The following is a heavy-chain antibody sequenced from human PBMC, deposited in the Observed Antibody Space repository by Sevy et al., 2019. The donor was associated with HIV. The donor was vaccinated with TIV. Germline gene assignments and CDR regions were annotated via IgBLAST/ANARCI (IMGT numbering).Heavy chain of an antibody. D-gene: IGHD2-21*02. V-gene: IGHV4-59*01. J-gene: IGHJ3*01. CDR1: GGSISTYY. CDR2: IYYTGKT. Sequence: SETLSLTCTVSGGSISTYYWSWIRQPPGKGLQWIGYIYYTGKTNYNPSLQTPVTMSIDTSKNQFSLRLSSVTSADTAMYYCARLSRNNVVVTGVRRDGFDVWGQGTMVTVS. CDR3: ARLSRNNVVVTGVRRDGFDV.